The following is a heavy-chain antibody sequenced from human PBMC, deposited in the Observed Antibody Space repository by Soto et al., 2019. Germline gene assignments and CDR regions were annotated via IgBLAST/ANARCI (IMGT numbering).Heavy chain of an antibody. CDR2: IYPDDSDT. J-gene: IGHJ4*02. CDR3: ARQAYDTRGYGYFDC. V-gene: IGHV5-51*01. CDR1: GFSFTSHW. D-gene: IGHD3-22*01. Sequence: PGESLKISCKGSGFSFTSHWIGWVRQMPGKGLEWMGIIYPDDSDTRYGPSFQGQVTISADKSIGTAYFQWSSLKASDTAIYFCARQAYDTRGYGYFDCWGQGTLVTVSS.